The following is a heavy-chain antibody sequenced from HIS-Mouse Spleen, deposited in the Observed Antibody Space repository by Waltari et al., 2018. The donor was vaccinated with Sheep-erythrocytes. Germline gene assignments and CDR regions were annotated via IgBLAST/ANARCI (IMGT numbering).Heavy chain of an antibody. D-gene: IGHD3-10*01. CDR1: GFTFSSYS. J-gene: IGHJ3*02. Sequence: EVQLVESGGGLVKPGGSLRLSCAASGFTFSSYSMNWVRQAPGKVLEWVSSIRSSSSYIYYADSVKGRFTISRDNAKNSLYLQMNSLRAEDTAVYYCARDSMGHDAFDIWGQGTMVTVSS. V-gene: IGHV3-21*01. CDR3: ARDSMGHDAFDI. CDR2: IRSSSSYI.